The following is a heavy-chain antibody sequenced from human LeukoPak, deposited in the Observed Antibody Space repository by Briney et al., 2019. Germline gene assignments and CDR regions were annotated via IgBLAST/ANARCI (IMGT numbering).Heavy chain of an antibody. CDR3: ARGPDVDGYIHAPFDS. D-gene: IGHD5-24*01. Sequence: GGSLRLSCVASGFILSRHYMSWVRQTPGKGLEWVALSYSGGSTYYADSVKGRFTISRDNSKKMLFLQMNSLRADDTGVYYCARGPDVDGYIHAPFDSWGQGTLVTVSS. CDR1: GFILSRHY. V-gene: IGHV3-53*01. J-gene: IGHJ4*02. CDR2: SYSGGST.